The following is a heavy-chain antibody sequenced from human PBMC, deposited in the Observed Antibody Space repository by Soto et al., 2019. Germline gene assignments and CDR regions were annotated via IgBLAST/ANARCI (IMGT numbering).Heavy chain of an antibody. D-gene: IGHD3-9*01. CDR3: ARSVLRYFDWYYPPSYFDY. V-gene: IGHV1-18*01. J-gene: IGHJ4*02. Sequence: QVQLVQSGAEVKKPGASVKVSCKASGYTFTSYGISWVRQAPGQGLEWMGWISAYNGNTNYAQQLQGRVTMTTDTSTSTAYMDMRSLRSDDTAVYYCARSVLRYFDWYYPPSYFDYWGQGTLVTVSS. CDR1: GYTFTSYG. CDR2: ISAYNGNT.